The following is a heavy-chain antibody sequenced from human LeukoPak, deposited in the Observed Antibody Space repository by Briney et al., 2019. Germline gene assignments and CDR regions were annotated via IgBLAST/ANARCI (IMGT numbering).Heavy chain of an antibody. V-gene: IGHV4-39*07. Sequence: SETLSLTCPVSGGSISSSSYYWGWIRQPPGKGLEWIGSIYYSGSTYYNPSLKSRVTMSVDTSKNQFSLKLSSVTAADTAVYYCAREGWEQQLIYYYYYMDVWGKGTTVTVSS. CDR3: AREGWEQQLIYYYYYMDV. CDR2: IYYSGST. D-gene: IGHD6-13*01. J-gene: IGHJ6*03. CDR1: GGSISSSSYY.